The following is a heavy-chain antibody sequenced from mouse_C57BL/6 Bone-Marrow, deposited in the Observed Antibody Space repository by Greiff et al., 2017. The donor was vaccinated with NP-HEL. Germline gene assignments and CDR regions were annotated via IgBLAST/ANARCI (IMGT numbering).Heavy chain of an antibody. CDR3: VRAPHSNPYYAMDY. D-gene: IGHD2-5*01. CDR2: IRSKSNNYAT. Sequence: DVKLVESGGGLVQPKGSLKLSCAASGFSFNTYAMNWVRQAPGKGLEWVARIRSKSNNYATYYADSVKDRFTISRDDSESMLYLQMNNLKTEDTAMYYCVRAPHSNPYYAMDYWGQGTSVTVSS. CDR1: GFSFNTYA. J-gene: IGHJ4*01. V-gene: IGHV10-1*01.